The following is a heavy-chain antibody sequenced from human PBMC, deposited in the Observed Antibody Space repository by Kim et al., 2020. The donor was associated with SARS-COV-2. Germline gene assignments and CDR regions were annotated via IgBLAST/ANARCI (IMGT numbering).Heavy chain of an antibody. CDR1: GFTFSTA. D-gene: IGHD4-17*01. J-gene: IGHJ4*02. CDR3: AKIYGGPC. CDR2: ISGSGAAT. V-gene: IGHV3-23*01. Sequence: GGSLRLSCEASGFTFSTAVSWVRQAPGKGLECISIISGSGAATYYADSVKGRFTISRDTSKTTIHLHMNSLRADDTAMYYCAKIYGGPCWGQGTLVTVSS.